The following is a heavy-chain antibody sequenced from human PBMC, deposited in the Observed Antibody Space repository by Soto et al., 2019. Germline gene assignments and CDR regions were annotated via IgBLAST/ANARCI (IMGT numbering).Heavy chain of an antibody. D-gene: IGHD3-16*01. CDR1: GYSFTSYW. CDR2: IYPGDSDT. J-gene: IGHJ6*02. Sequence: GESLKISCKGSGYSFTSYWIGWVRQMPGKGLERMGIIYPGDSDTRYRPSFQGQVTISADKSISSVYLQWSSLKASDTAMYYCARHVVLRLGEPLKYYYYYYGMDVWGQGTTVTVSS. V-gene: IGHV5-51*01. CDR3: ARHVVLRLGEPLKYYYYYYGMDV.